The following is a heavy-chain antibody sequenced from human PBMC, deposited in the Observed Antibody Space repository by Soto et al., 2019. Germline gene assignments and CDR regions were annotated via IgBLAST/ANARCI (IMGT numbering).Heavy chain of an antibody. CDR1: GGIFHGYG. V-gene: IGHV3-33*01. D-gene: IGHD1-7*01. CDR2: IRFDGSNE. Sequence: GGALRLSCAVPGGIFHGYGMHWVRQAPGKGLEWVAIIRFDGSNEEYADSVKGRFTISRDNSKNTLYLQMNTLGAEDTAVYYCARDGIGGTVFRGYLDYWGRGTVVTVSS. CDR3: ARDGIGGTVFRGYLDY. J-gene: IGHJ4*02.